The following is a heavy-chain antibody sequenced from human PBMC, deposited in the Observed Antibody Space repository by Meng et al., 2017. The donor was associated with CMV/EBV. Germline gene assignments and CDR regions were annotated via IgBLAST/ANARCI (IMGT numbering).Heavy chain of an antibody. CDR1: GFTFSDYY. CDR3: VRSSGWSLFDY. D-gene: IGHD6-19*01. V-gene: IGHV1-2*02. Sequence: QFGAEMKKPGASVKVSCTTSGFTFSDYYIPWVRQAPGQGLEWMGWVNSNNDATNYARKFQGRVSMTRDTSISTAHMELSRLMSDDTAVYYCVRSSGWSLFDYWGQGTLVTVSS. J-gene: IGHJ4*02. CDR2: VNSNNDAT.